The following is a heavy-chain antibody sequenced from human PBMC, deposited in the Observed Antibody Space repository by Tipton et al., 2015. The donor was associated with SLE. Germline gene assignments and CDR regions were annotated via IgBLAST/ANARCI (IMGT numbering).Heavy chain of an antibody. Sequence: SLRLSCAASGFTFSSYEMNWVRQAPGKGLEWVTFIGSGGSVKYNPASVQGRFTISRDNSKNTLYLQMDSLRPEDTAIYYCVKDCGTGGSVDYWGQGTLVTVSS. CDR3: VKDCGTGGSVDY. CDR2: IGSGGSVK. V-gene: IGHV3-30*02. J-gene: IGHJ4*02. CDR1: GFTFSSYE. D-gene: IGHD1-26*01.